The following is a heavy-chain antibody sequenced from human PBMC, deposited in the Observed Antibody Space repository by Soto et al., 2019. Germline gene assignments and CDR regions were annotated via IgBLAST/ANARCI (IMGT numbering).Heavy chain of an antibody. CDR3: ANSPCTPRGAAAGTCYYYYYMDV. J-gene: IGHJ6*03. D-gene: IGHD6-13*01. V-gene: IGHV3-23*01. CDR2: ISGSGGST. Sequence: EVQLLESGGGLVQPGGSLRLSCAASGFTFSSYAMSWVRQAPGKGLEWVSAISGSGGSTYYADSVKGRFTISRDNSKNTLYLQMNSLRAEDTAVYYCANSPCTPRGAAAGTCYYYYYMDVWGKGTTVTVSS. CDR1: GFTFSSYA.